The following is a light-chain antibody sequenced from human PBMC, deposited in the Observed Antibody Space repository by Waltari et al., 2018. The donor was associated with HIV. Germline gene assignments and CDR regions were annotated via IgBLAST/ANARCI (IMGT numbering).Light chain of an antibody. J-gene: IGLJ1*01. CDR1: IANIGAGYD. CDR2: ANS. V-gene: IGLV1-40*01. Sequence: QSLLTQPPSVSGAPGQRVPISCTGSIANIGAGYDVPWYQQVPGAAPKLLIYANSDRASGVPDRFSGSRSGSSASLTITGLQAEDEADYYCQSHDSRLGGSDVFGPGTKVTVL. CDR3: QSHDSRLGGSDV.